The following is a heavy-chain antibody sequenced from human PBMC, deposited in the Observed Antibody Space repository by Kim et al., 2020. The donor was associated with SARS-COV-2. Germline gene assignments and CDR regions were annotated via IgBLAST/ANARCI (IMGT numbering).Heavy chain of an antibody. CDR3: ARAGGLTYYYGMDV. CDR2: ISSSSSYI. Sequence: GGSLRLSCAASGFTFSSYSMNWVRQAPGKGLEWVSSISSSSSYIYYADSVKGRFTISRDNAKNSLYLQMNSLRAEDTAVYYYARAGGLTYYYGMDVWGQGTTVTVSS. CDR1: GFTFSSYS. D-gene: IGHD3-9*01. V-gene: IGHV3-21*01. J-gene: IGHJ6*02.